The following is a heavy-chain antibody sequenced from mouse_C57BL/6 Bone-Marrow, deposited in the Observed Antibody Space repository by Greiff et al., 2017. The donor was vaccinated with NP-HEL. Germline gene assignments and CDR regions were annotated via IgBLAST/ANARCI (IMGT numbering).Heavy chain of an antibody. D-gene: IGHD2-1*01. Sequence: EVKLMESGPELVKPGASMKISCKASGYSFTDYTMNWVKQSHGKNLEWIGLINPYNGGTTYNQKFKGKATLTVDKSSSTAYMELLSLTSEDSAVYYCARGGYYGIVFAYWGQGTLVTVSA. CDR1: GYSFTDYT. CDR2: INPYNGGT. CDR3: ARGGYYGIVFAY. V-gene: IGHV1-18*01. J-gene: IGHJ3*01.